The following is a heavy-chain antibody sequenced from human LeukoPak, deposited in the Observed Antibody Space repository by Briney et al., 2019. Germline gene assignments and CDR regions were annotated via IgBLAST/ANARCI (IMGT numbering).Heavy chain of an antibody. J-gene: IGHJ4*02. D-gene: IGHD6-19*01. Sequence: QTGGSLRLSCAASGFTFSSYSRNWVRQAPGKGLEWVSYISSSSSTIYYAGSVKGRFTISRDNSKNSLYLQMNSLRVEDTAIYYCARDKWSGWSFDFWGQGTLVTVSS. CDR1: GFTFSSYS. CDR2: ISSSSSTI. V-gene: IGHV3-48*04. CDR3: ARDKWSGWSFDF.